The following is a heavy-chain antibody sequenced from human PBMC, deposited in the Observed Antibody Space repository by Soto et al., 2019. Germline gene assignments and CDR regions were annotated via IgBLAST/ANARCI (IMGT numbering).Heavy chain of an antibody. Sequence: QVQMQKSGPGLVKPSGTLSLTCTVSGDSMTRSVWWTWVRQPPGKGLEWIGEVFHTGNTNYNPSLKSRVTMSLDKSTNEFSLKVTSVTAADTAIYYCARKAWVRFDYWGQGALVTVSS. J-gene: IGHJ4*02. CDR2: VFHTGNT. D-gene: IGHD7-27*01. V-gene: IGHV4-4*02. CDR1: GDSMTRSVW. CDR3: ARKAWVRFDY.